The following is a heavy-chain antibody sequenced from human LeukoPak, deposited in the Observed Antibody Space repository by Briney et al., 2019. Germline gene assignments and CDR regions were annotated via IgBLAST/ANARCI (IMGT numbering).Heavy chain of an antibody. Sequence: GGSLRLSCAASGFTFSSYSMNWVRQAPGKGLEWVSSISSSSYIYYADSVRGRFTISRDNSKSSLYLQLNSLRAEDTATYYCAKGQPPYCTSDTCHRFDWFDPWGQGTLVTVSS. CDR3: AKGQPPYCTSDTCHRFDWFDP. CDR1: GFTFSSYS. V-gene: IGHV3-21*04. CDR2: ISSSSYI. J-gene: IGHJ5*02. D-gene: IGHD2-8*02.